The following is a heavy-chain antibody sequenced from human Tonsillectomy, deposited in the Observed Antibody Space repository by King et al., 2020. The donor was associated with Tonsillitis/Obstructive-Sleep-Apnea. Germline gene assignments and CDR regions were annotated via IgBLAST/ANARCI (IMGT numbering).Heavy chain of an antibody. V-gene: IGHV3-23*04. D-gene: IGHD3-10*01. CDR3: AKDGEPDGSWSYYYHGMDV. J-gene: IGHJ6*02. CDR2: ISGGGDST. Sequence: VQLVESGGGLVQPGGSLRLSCAASGFTFSSYAMSWVRQAPGKGLEWVSGISGGGDSTYYADSVKGRFTISRDNSMNTLYLQLNSLRDEDTAVYYCAKDGEPDGSWSYYYHGMDVWGQGTTVTVSS. CDR1: GFTFSSYA.